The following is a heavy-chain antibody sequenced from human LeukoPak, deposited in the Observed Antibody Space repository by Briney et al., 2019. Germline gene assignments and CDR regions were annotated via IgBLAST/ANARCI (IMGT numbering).Heavy chain of an antibody. Sequence: GGSLRLSCAASGFTFSSYEMNWVRQAPGKGLEWVSSISSSSSYIYYADSVKGRFTISRDNAKNSLFLQMSSLRAEDTAVYYCARGKGLTIFGVVSWFDPWGQGTLVTVSS. CDR2: ISSSSSYI. CDR1: GFTFSSYE. CDR3: ARGKGLTIFGVVSWFDP. D-gene: IGHD3-3*01. J-gene: IGHJ5*02. V-gene: IGHV3-21*01.